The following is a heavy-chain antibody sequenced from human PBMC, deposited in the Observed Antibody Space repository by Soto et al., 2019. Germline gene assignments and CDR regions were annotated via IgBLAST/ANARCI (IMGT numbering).Heavy chain of an antibody. CDR1: GGSISSGGYY. J-gene: IGHJ6*02. Sequence: QVQLQESGPGLVKPSQTLSLTCTVSGGSISSGGYYWSWIRQHPGKGLEWIGYIYYSESTYYNPSLKNRVTISVDTSKNQFSLKLSSVTAADTAVYYCARDGVAASDYYYYGMDVWGQGTTVTVSS. V-gene: IGHV4-31*03. CDR2: IYYSEST. CDR3: ARDGVAASDYYYYGMDV. D-gene: IGHD2-15*01.